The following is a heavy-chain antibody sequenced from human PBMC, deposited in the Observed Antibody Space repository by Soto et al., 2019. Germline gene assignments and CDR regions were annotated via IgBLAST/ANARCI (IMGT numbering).Heavy chain of an antibody. CDR1: GDSVSSNSAA. J-gene: IGHJ5*02. D-gene: IGHD6-13*01. CDR2: TYYRSKWYN. CDR3: AIVDRPRSSSRGNWFDP. V-gene: IGHV6-1*01. Sequence: PSQTLSLTCAISGDSVSSNSAAWNWIRQSPSRGLEWLGRTYYRSKWYNDYAVSVKSRITSNPDTSKNQFSLQLNSVTPEDTAVYYCAIVDRPRSSSRGNWFDPWRQGTLVTVTS.